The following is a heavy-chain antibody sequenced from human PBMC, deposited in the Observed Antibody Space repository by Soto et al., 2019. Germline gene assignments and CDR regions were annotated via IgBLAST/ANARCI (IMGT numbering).Heavy chain of an antibody. CDR1: GGSISSDSYY. V-gene: IGHV4-31*03. CDR3: ARDIPSGDILTAYYQHYFDY. Sequence: QVQLQESGPGLVKPSQTLSLTCTVSGGSISSDSYYWSWIRQHPGKGLEWIGYIYYSGSTYYNPSLKSRVTISADTSKNQFSLRLSSVTAADTAVYYCARDIPSGDILTAYYQHYFDYWGQGTLVTVSS. CDR2: IYYSGST. D-gene: IGHD3-9*01. J-gene: IGHJ4*02.